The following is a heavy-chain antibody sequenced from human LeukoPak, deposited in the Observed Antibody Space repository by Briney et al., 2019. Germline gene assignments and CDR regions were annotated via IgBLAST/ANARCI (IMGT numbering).Heavy chain of an antibody. CDR3: AKGTRLTYYGSGSDY. Sequence: PGGSLRLSCAASGFTFSSYAMHWVRQAPGKGLEWVAVISYDGSNKYYADSVKGRFTISRDNSKNTLYLQMNSLRAEDTAVYYCAKGTRLTYYGSGSDYWGQGTLVTVSS. J-gene: IGHJ4*02. CDR2: ISYDGSNK. V-gene: IGHV3-30*04. CDR1: GFTFSSYA. D-gene: IGHD3-10*01.